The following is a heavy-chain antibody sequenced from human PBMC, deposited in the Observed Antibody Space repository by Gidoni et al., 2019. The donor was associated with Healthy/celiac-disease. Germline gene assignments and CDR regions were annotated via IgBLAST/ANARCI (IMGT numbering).Heavy chain of an antibody. V-gene: IGHV4-39*01. CDR3: ATLKLELRHIPTSLNNGFDP. J-gene: IGHJ5*02. CDR2: IYYSGST. D-gene: IGHD1-7*01. CDR1: VGSISSSIYY. Sequence: HLQLQESCPGLVKPSETLSLTCTVSVGSISSSIYYWGWIRQPPGKGLEWMGSIYYSGSTDYNPYLKSRVTISVETSKNQFSLKLSSVTAADTAVYYCATLKLELRHIPTSLNNGFDPWGQGTLVTVSS.